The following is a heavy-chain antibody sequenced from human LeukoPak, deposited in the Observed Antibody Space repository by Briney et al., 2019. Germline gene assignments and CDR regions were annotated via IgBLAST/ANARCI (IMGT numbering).Heavy chain of an antibody. J-gene: IGHJ4*02. CDR1: GFTSSNAW. D-gene: IGHD6-13*01. Sequence: GGSLRLSCAASGFTSSNAWMSWVRQAPGKGLEWVGRIKSKTDGGTTDYAAPVKGRFTISRDDSKNTLYLQMNSLKTEDTAVYYCTTFQTLIAAAGTPFDYWGQGTLVTVSS. V-gene: IGHV3-15*01. CDR2: IKSKTDGGTT. CDR3: TTFQTLIAAAGTPFDY.